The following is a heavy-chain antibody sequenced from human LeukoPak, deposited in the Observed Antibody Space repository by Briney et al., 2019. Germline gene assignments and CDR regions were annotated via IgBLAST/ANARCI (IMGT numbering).Heavy chain of an antibody. CDR2: IYHSEST. V-gene: IGHV4-30-2*01. D-gene: IGHD6-19*01. J-gene: IGHJ5*02. Sequence: SETLSLTCAASGGSISSGDYSWSWIRQPPGKGLEWIGYIYHSESTYYNPSLKRRVTISVDRSKNQFSLKLTSVTAADTAVYYCARRGAVTGTSRAWFDPWGQGTLVTVSS. CDR1: GGSISSGDYS. CDR3: ARRGAVTGTSRAWFDP.